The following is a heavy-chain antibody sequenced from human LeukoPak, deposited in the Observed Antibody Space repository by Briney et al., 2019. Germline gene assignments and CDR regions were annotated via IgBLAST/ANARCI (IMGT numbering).Heavy chain of an antibody. D-gene: IGHD4-11*01. CDR1: GFAFNSYT. CDR3: ARVAQGATTENYFYSYMDV. CDR2: ITSRGSHI. J-gene: IGHJ6*03. Sequence: PGGSLRLSCAASGFAFNSYTITWVRQAPGKGLESVSSITSRGSHIYIADSVKGRFTISRDNAKNSLFLQMSSLSVEDTAVYYCARVAQGATTENYFYSYMDVWGKGTTVTVSS. V-gene: IGHV3-21*01.